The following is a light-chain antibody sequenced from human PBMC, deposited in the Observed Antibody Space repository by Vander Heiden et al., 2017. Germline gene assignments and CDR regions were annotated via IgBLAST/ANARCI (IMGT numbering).Light chain of an antibody. CDR3: GTWDSSLSAWV. J-gene: IGLJ3*02. CDR2: DNN. V-gene: IGLV1-51*01. CDR1: SSNIGNNY. Sequence: QPVSTQPPLVSAAPGQKVTISCSGSSSNIGNNYVSWYQQLPGTAPKLLIYDNNKRPSGIPDRFSGSKSGTSATLGITGLQTGDEADYYCGTWDSSLSAWVFGGGTKLTVL.